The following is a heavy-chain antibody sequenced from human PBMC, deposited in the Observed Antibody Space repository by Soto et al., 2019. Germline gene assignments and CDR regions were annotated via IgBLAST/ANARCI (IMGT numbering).Heavy chain of an antibody. CDR1: GFTFGDYA. D-gene: IGHD2-21*02. CDR3: TRDGPSCGGDCYPYYYGMDV. J-gene: IGHJ6*02. CDR2: IRSKAYGGTT. Sequence: GGSLRLSCTASGFTFGDYAMSWFRQAPGQGLEWVGFIRSKAYGGTTEYAASVKGRFTISRDDSKSIAYLQMNSLKTEDTAVYYCTRDGPSCGGDCYPYYYGMDVWGQGTTVTVSS. V-gene: IGHV3-49*03.